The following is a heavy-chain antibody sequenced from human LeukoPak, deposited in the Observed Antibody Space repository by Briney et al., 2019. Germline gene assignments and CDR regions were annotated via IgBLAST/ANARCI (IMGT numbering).Heavy chain of an antibody. CDR1: GFTFSSYA. CDR3: AKDFMVPSDYYMDV. J-gene: IGHJ6*03. D-gene: IGHD3-10*01. V-gene: IGHV3-23*01. CDR2: ISGSGGST. Sequence: PGGSLRLSCAASGFTFSSYAMSWVRQAPGKGLEWASAISGSGGSTYYADSVKGRFTISRDNSKNTLYLQMNSLRAEDTAVYYCAKDFMVPSDYYMDVWGKGTTVTVSS.